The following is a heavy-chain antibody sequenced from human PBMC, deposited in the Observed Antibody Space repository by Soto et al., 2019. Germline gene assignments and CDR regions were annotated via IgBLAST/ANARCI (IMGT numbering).Heavy chain of an antibody. CDR1: GGSINSSPYY. CDR2: IDYRGDT. V-gene: IGHV4-39*01. Sequence: QLQLQESGPGLVKPSETLSLSCTVSGGSINSSPYYWAWVRQSPGEGLEWIGSIDYRGDTYHNPSLKNRLTLTVDTSKNQFSRNLNSVTAADTAVYHCARLGAVAGHRSYLDYWGQGTLVTVSS. CDR3: ARLGAVAGHRSYLDY. J-gene: IGHJ4*02. D-gene: IGHD6-19*01.